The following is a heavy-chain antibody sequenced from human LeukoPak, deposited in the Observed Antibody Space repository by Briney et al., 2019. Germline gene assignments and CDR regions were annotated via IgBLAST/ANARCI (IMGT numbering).Heavy chain of an antibody. J-gene: IGHJ4*02. CDR2: IYYSGST. V-gene: IGHV4-39*06. Sequence: SEILSLTCTVSGGSISSSSYYWGWIRQPPGKGLEWIGSIYYSGSTYYNPSLKSRVTISVDTSKNQFPLKLSSVTAADTAVYYCARDNVEMATIGLGSYWGQGTLVTVSS. CDR1: GGSISSSSYY. CDR3: ARDNVEMATIGLGSY. D-gene: IGHD5-24*01.